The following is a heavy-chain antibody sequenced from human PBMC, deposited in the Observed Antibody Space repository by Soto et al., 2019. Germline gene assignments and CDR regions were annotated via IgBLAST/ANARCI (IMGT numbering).Heavy chain of an antibody. Sequence: PSETLSLTCTVSGGSISSSIYYWGWIRHPPGKGLEWIGSIYYSGSTYYNPSLKSRVTISVDTSKNQFSLKLSSVTAADTAVYYCAREGGYCSSTSCYIWGQGTLVTVSS. V-gene: IGHV4-39*02. D-gene: IGHD2-2*02. CDR1: GGSISSSIYY. CDR3: AREGGYCSSTSCYI. CDR2: IYYSGST. J-gene: IGHJ4*02.